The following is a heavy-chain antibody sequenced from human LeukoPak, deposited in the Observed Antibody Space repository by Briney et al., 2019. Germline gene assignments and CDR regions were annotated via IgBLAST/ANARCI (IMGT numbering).Heavy chain of an antibody. D-gene: IGHD3-22*01. CDR1: GFTFSNYG. J-gene: IGHJ4*02. CDR2: ISGTAGST. CDR3: AKRGVVIRVILVGFHKAAYYFDS. V-gene: IGHV3-23*01. Sequence: GGSLRLSCAASGFTFSNYGMSWVRQAPGKGLEWVSTISGTAGSTYYADSVKGRFTISRDNSKNTLFLQMNSLRAEDTAVYFCAKRGVVIRVILVGFHKAAYYFDSWGQGALVTVSS.